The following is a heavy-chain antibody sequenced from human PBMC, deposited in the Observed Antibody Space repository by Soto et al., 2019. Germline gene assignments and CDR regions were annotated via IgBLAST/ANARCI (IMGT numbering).Heavy chain of an antibody. Sequence: GGSLRLSCAASGFTFDDYAIHLGRQAPGKGLEWVSGISWNSGSIGYADSVKGRFTISRDNAKNSLYLQMNSLRAEDTALYYCARAPHATYYYYYYYMDVWGKGTTVTVSS. CDR3: ARAPHATYYYYYYYMDV. CDR1: GFTFDDYA. J-gene: IGHJ6*03. V-gene: IGHV3-9*01. CDR2: ISWNSGSI.